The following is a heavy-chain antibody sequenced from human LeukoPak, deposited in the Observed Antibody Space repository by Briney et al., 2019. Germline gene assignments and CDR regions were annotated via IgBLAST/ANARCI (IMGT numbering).Heavy chain of an antibody. Sequence: SETLSLTCTVSGGSISSYYWSWIRQPPGKGLEWIGYIYYSGSTNYNPPLKSRVTISVDTSKNQFSLKLSSVTAADTAVYYCARGLVKGMIRDWGQGTLVTVSS. CDR1: GGSISSYY. CDR2: IYYSGST. CDR3: ARGLVKGMIRD. D-gene: IGHD3-22*01. V-gene: IGHV4-59*01. J-gene: IGHJ4*02.